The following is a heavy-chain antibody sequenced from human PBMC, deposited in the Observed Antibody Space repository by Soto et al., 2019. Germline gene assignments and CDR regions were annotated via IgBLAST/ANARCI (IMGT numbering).Heavy chain of an antibody. Sequence: PGGSLRISCAASGFTFSSYWMSWVRQAPGKGLEWVANIKQDGSEKYYVDSVKGRFTISRDNAKNSLYLQMNSLRAEDTAVYYCARDRAARYTSYYYYGMDVWGQGTTVTVSS. J-gene: IGHJ6*02. CDR1: GFTFSSYW. V-gene: IGHV3-7*03. CDR3: ARDRAARYTSYYYYGMDV. CDR2: IKQDGSEK. D-gene: IGHD6-6*01.